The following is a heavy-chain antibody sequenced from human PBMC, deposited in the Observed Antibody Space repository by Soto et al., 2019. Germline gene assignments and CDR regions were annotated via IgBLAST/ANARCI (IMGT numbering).Heavy chain of an antibody. CDR1: GFSLNTAGVG. V-gene: IGHV2-5*02. J-gene: IGHJ4*02. CDR3: ARRRGGFGGGWTTPYFDY. CDR2: IYWDDDK. Sequence: QITLKESGPTVVKPTQTLTLTCSLSGFSLNTAGVGVGWIRQPPGKALEWLAVIYWDDDKSWNPSLRDRLTINSDASDDQVVLTVTIMDPVDTGTYYCARRRGGFGGGWTTPYFDYWGQGTLVTVSS. D-gene: IGHD6-19*01.